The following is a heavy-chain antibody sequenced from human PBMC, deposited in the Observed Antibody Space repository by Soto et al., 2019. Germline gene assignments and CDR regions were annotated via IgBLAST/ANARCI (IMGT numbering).Heavy chain of an antibody. Sequence: KVSCKVSGSTFTSNGIGWVGQMPGKGLEWMVIIYPGDSDTRYSPSFQGQVTISADKSISTAYLQWSSLRASDTAMYYCARVWEMATVAAFDSWGQGTLVTVSS. CDR1: GSTFTSNG. CDR3: ARVWEMATVAAFDS. V-gene: IGHV5-51*01. CDR2: IYPGDSDT. J-gene: IGHJ4*02. D-gene: IGHD4-4*01.